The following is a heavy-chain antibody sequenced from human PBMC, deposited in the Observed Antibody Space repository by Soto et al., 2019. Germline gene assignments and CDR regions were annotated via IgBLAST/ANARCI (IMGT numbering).Heavy chain of an antibody. J-gene: IGHJ5*02. D-gene: IGHD4-17*01. Sequence: SETLSLTCTVSGGSISSSSYYWGWIRQPPGKGLEWIGSIYYSGSTYYNPSLKSRVTISVDTSKNQFSLKLSSVTAADTAVYYCARNTVTTFPNWFDPWGQGTLVTVSS. CDR2: IYYSGST. V-gene: IGHV4-39*01. CDR1: GGSISSSSYY. CDR3: ARNTVTTFPNWFDP.